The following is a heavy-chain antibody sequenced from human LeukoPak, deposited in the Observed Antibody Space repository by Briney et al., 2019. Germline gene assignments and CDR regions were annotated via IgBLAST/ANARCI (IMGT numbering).Heavy chain of an antibody. Sequence: ASVKVSCKASGYTFTSYGISWVRQAPGQGLEWMGWVSANNGNTNYAQKVQGRVTMTTDTSTSTAYMELRSLRSDDTAVYYCARGESTTPFDYWGQGTLVTVSS. V-gene: IGHV1-18*01. CDR2: VSANNGNT. CDR1: GYTFTSYG. D-gene: IGHD1-14*01. J-gene: IGHJ4*02. CDR3: ARGESTTPFDY.